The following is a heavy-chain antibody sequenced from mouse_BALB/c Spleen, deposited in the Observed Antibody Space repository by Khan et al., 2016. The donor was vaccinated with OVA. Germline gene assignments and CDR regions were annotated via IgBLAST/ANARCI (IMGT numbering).Heavy chain of an antibody. Sequence: EVQLVESGPGLVKPSQSLSLTCTVTGYSITSDYAWNWIRQFPGNTLEWMGYISYSGSTNYNPSLKSRISITRDTSKNQFILQLNSVTTEDTATYYCARDGSGYNYAMDYWGQGTSVTVSS. J-gene: IGHJ4*01. V-gene: IGHV3-2*02. CDR1: GYSITSDYA. CDR2: ISYSGST. D-gene: IGHD2-3*01. CDR3: ARDGSGYNYAMDY.